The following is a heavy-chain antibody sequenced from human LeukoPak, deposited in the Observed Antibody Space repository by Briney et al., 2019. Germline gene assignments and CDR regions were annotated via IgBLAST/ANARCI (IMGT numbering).Heavy chain of an antibody. Sequence: GASVKVSCKASGYTFTSYGISWVRQAPGQGLEWMGWISAYNGNTNYAQKLQGRVTMTTDTSTSTAYMELRSLRSDDTAVYYCARDNAIAVVTDYYYYYGMDVWGQGTTVTVSS. CDR2: ISAYNGNT. CDR3: ARDNAIAVVTDYYYYYGMDV. D-gene: IGHD6-19*01. CDR1: GYTFTSYG. V-gene: IGHV1-18*01. J-gene: IGHJ6*02.